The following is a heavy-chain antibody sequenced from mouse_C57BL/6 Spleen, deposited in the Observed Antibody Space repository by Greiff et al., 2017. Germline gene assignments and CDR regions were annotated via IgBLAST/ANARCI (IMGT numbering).Heavy chain of an antibody. D-gene: IGHD2-1*01. Sequence: EVQLKESGPGLVKPSQSLSLTCSVTGYSITSGYYWNWIRQFPGNKLEWMGYISYDGSNNYNPSLKNRISITRDTSKNQFFLKLNSVTTEDTATYYCARARYGNYEAMDYWGQGTSVTVSS. CDR2: ISYDGSN. J-gene: IGHJ4*01. V-gene: IGHV3-6*01. CDR1: GYSITSGYY. CDR3: ARARYGNYEAMDY.